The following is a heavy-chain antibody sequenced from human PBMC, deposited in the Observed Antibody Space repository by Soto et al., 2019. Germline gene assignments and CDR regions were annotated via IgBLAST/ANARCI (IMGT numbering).Heavy chain of an antibody. V-gene: IGHV4-59*01. CDR3: ARGNDYGDY. J-gene: IGHJ4*02. CDR1: VGSISSYS. Sequence: QVQLQESGPGLVKPSETLSLTCTVPVGSISSYSWSWIRQPPGKGLEWIGYIYYSGSTNYNPSLKSRVTISVDTSKNQFSLKLSSVTAADTAVYYCARGNDYGDYWGQGTLVTVSS. CDR2: IYYSGST.